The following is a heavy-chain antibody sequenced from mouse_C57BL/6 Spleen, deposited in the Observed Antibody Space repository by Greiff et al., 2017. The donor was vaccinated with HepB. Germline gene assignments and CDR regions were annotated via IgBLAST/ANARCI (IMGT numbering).Heavy chain of an antibody. Sequence: QVQLQQPGAELVMPGASVKLSCKASGYTFTSYWMPWVKQRPGQGLEWIGEIDPSDSYTNYNQKFKGKSTLTVDKSSSTAYMQLSSLTSEDSAVYYCARDGGYDYFDYWGQGTTLTVSS. D-gene: IGHD2-3*01. CDR1: GYTFTSYW. CDR2: IDPSDSYT. J-gene: IGHJ2*01. V-gene: IGHV1-69*01. CDR3: ARDGGYDYFDY.